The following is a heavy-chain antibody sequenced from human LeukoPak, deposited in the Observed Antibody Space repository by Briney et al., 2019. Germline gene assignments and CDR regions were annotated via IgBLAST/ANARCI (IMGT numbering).Heavy chain of an antibody. CDR3: ARPVPSRLGWFDP. D-gene: IGHD1-1*01. CDR2: IYYSGNT. Sequence: PSETLSLTCTVSGGSISSSTYYWGWIRQPPGKGLEWIGNIYYSGNTYYNPSLKSRVAISVDTSKNQFSLKLSSVTAADTAVYYCARPVPSRLGWFDPWGQGTLVTVSS. V-gene: IGHV4-39*07. CDR1: GGSISSSTYY. J-gene: IGHJ5*02.